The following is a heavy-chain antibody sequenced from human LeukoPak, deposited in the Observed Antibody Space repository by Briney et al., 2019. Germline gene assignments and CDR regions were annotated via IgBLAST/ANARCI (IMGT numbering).Heavy chain of an antibody. CDR1: GYTFTGYY. CDR2: INPNSGDT. J-gene: IGHJ4*02. V-gene: IGHV1-2*02. D-gene: IGHD6-13*01. CDR3: TRHVIGAPGGNDY. Sequence: ASVKVSCKASGYTFTGYYMHWVRQAPGQGPEWMGWINPNSGDTKYAQKFQSRVTLTRDTSITTAYMELTSLRSDDTAVYYCTRHVIGAPGGNDYWGQGTLVTVSS.